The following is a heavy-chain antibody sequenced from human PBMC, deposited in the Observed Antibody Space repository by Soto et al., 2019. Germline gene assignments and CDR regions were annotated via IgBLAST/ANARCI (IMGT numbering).Heavy chain of an antibody. V-gene: IGHV4-61*01. CDR1: GGSVSSGSYY. CDR3: ARDGDGYNY. CDR2: IYSSGST. D-gene: IGHD5-12*01. J-gene: IGHJ4*02. Sequence: QVQLQESGPGLVKPSETLSLTCTVPGGSVSSGSYYWSWIRQPPGKGLEWIGYIYSSGSTSYNPSLKCRVTISVNTSKTQFSLNLSSVTAADTAVYYCARDGDGYNYWGQGTLVTVSS.